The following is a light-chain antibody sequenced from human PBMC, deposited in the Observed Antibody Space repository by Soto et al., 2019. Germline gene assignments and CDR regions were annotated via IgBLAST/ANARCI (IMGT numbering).Light chain of an antibody. CDR3: QSYDSSRSDWRV. J-gene: IGLJ2*01. CDR1: SSNIGAGYE. V-gene: IGLV1-40*01. CDR2: GNN. Sequence: QAVLTQPPSVSGAPGQRVTISCTGSSSNIGAGYEVHWYQQLPGTAPKLLIYGNNNRPSGVPDRFSGSKSGSSASLAITGLQAEDEADYYCQSYDSSRSDWRVFGGATNLTVL.